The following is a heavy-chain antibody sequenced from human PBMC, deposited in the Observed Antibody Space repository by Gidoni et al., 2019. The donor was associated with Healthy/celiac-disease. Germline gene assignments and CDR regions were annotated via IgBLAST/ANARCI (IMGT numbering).Heavy chain of an antibody. V-gene: IGHV4-59*01. J-gene: IGHJ4*02. CDR2: IYYSGST. Sequence: QVPLQESGPGLVKPSETLSLTCTVSGGSISSYYWSWIRQPPGTGLEWIGYIYYSGSTNYNPSLKSRVTISVDTSKNQFSLKLSSVTAADTAVYYCARARPYEGFDYWGQGTLVTFSS. CDR1: GGSISSYY. D-gene: IGHD5-12*01. CDR3: ARARPYEGFDY.